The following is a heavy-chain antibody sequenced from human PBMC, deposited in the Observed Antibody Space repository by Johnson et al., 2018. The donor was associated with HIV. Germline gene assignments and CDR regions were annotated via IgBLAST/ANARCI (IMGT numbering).Heavy chain of an antibody. Sequence: VQLVESGGGVVQPGGSLRLSCVGSGFTFSTNWMHWVRQAPGKGLVWVSRINSDGSSTSYADSVKGRFTISRDNSKNMLFLQMSSLRAEDKAVYYCAKDLEGHDVFDIWGQGTAVTVSS. D-gene: IGHD3-3*01. CDR3: AKDLEGHDVFDI. J-gene: IGHJ3*02. CDR1: GFTFSTNW. CDR2: INSDGSST. V-gene: IGHV3-74*01.